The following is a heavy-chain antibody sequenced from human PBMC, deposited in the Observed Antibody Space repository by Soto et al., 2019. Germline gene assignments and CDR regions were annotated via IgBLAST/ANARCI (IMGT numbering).Heavy chain of an antibody. V-gene: IGHV3-7*05. D-gene: IGHD6-13*01. CDR2: IRRDGGAT. CDR3: ARDVSPGSSSLYLDAFDI. J-gene: IGHJ3*02. CDR1: GFSFSNYW. Sequence: VQLVESGGALVQPGESLRLSCEASGFSFSNYWMTWVRQAPGKGLEWVANIRRDGGATSYLDSVRGRFTISRDNAENSVYLQMNSLRAEDTALYYCARDVSPGSSSLYLDAFDIWGQGTMVTVSS.